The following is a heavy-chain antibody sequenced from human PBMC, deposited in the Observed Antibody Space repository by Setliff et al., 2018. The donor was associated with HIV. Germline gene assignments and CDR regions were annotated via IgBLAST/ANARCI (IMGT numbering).Heavy chain of an antibody. V-gene: IGHV1-2*02. CDR2: INPNSGNT. CDR1: GYTFTGYY. Sequence: GASVKVSCKASGYTFTGYYMHWVRQAPGQGLEWMGWINPNSGNTNYAQKFQNRVTMTTDTSTSTAYMELRSLRSDDTAVYFCARSPYSGRLVPWGQGTLVTVSS. J-gene: IGHJ5*02. CDR3: ARSPYSGRLVP. D-gene: IGHD5-12*01.